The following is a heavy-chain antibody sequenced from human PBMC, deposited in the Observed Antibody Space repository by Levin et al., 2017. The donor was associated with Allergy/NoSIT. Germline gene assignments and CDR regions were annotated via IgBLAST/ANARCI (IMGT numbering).Heavy chain of an antibody. V-gene: IGHV3-74*01. CDR3: ARVFRANGHFDA. J-gene: IGHJ4*02. D-gene: IGHD2-8*01. Sequence: PGGSLRLSCVGSGFAFSNYWMHWVRQAPGEGLVWVSRINGNGYVTNSVDFAKDRFTIARDNAKNTLFLEMNGLRVEDTAVYYCARVFRANGHFDAWGQGTLVTVSS. CDR2: INGNGYVT. CDR1: GFAFSNYW.